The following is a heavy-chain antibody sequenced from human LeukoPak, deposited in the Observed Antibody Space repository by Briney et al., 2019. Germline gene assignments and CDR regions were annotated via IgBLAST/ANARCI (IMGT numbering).Heavy chain of an antibody. CDR1: GFTFSDYY. CDR2: ITNSGSTI. D-gene: IGHD1-26*01. V-gene: IGHV3-11*01. J-gene: IGHJ4*02. CDR3: ARDHRLLEWELLPFDY. Sequence: GGSLRLSCAASGFTFSDYYMSWIRQAPGKGLEWVSYITNSGSTIYYADSVKGRFTISRDNAKNSLYLQMNGLRADDTAVYYCARDHRLLEWELLPFDYWGQGTLVTVSS.